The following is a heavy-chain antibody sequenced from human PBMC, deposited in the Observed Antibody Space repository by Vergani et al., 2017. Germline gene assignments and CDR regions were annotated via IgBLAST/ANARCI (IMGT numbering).Heavy chain of an antibody. D-gene: IGHD1-26*01. CDR2: IWYDGSNK. CDR3: ARVDSGSYRGAFDI. CDR1: GFTFSSYG. V-gene: IGHV3-33*08. J-gene: IGHJ3*02. Sequence: VQLVESGGGLVQPGGSLRLSCAASGFTFSSYGMHWVRQAPGKGLEWVAVIWYDGSNKYYADSVKGRFTISRDNSKNTLYLQMNSLRAEDTAVYYCARVDSGSYRGAFDIWGQGTMVTVSS.